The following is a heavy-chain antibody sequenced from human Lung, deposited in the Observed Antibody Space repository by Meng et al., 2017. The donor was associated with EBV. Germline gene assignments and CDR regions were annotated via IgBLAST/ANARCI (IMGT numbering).Heavy chain of an antibody. CDR2: ISCYNGDT. CDR3: ARDPSNTSGRYAYFDS. D-gene: IGHD6-19*01. V-gene: IGHV1-18*01. J-gene: IGHJ4*02. Sequence: QVQLRQSGGEGKKPGASVMVSCRASGYTFTHHGISWIRQAPGQGLEWLGWISCYNGDTIYAQKVQGRFTMTMDKSASTAYMDLRSLRSDDTAIYYCARDPSNTSGRYAYFDSWGQGTLVTVSS. CDR1: GYTFTHHG.